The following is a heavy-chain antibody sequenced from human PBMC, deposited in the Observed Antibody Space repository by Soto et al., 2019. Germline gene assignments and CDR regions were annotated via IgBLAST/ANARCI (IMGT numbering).Heavy chain of an antibody. CDR1: VDRVSSNSAA. D-gene: IGHD6-6*01. CDR3: ARAPHIAAPKDASDI. V-gene: IGHV6-1*01. Sequence: SQTLSLTCAISVDRVSSNSAAWNLIRQSPSRGLEWLGRTYYRSELYNDYALSVKSRITITPDTSKNQFSLQLNSVTPEDTAVYYCARAPHIAAPKDASDIWGQGTMVTFSS. CDR2: TYYRSELYN. J-gene: IGHJ3*02.